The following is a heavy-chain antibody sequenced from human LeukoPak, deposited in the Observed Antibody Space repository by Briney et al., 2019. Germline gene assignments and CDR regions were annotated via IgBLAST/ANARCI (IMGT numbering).Heavy chain of an antibody. V-gene: IGHV3-30*18. CDR3: AKEGCYGDCYYYYGMDV. CDR2: ISYDGSNK. Sequence: GGSLRLSCAASGFTFSSYGMHWVRQAPGKGLEWVAVISYDGSNKYYADSVKGRFTISRDNSKNTLYLQMNSLRAEDTAVYYCAKEGCYGDCYYYYGMDVWGQGTTVTVSS. CDR1: GFTFSSYG. D-gene: IGHD4-17*01. J-gene: IGHJ6*02.